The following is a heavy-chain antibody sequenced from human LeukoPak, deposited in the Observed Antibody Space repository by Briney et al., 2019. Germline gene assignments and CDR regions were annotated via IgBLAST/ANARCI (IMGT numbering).Heavy chain of an antibody. V-gene: IGHV4-34*01. D-gene: IGHD3-10*01. J-gene: IGHJ5*02. CDR2: INHSENT. CDR3: ARDAYGSGSYYTNWFDP. Sequence: SETLSLTCAVYGGSFSDYYWSWICQPPGKGLEWIGDINHSENTNYNPSLKSRVTISVDTSKNQFSLKLSSVTAADTAVYYCARDAYGSGSYYTNWFDPWGQGTLVTVSS. CDR1: GGSFSDYY.